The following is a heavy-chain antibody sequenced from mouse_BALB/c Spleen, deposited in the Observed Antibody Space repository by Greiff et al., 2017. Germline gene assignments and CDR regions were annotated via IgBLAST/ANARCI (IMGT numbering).Heavy chain of an antibody. CDR2: ISSGGSYT. CDR1: GFTFSSYT. J-gene: IGHJ4*01. Sequence: EVKLQESGGGLVKPGGSLKLSCAASGFTFSSYTMSWVRQTPEKRLEWVATISSGGSYTYYPDSVKGRFTISRDNAKNTLYLQMSSLKSEDTAMYYCTRGGDENAMDYWGQGTSVTVSS. V-gene: IGHV5-6-4*01. CDR3: TRGGDENAMDY.